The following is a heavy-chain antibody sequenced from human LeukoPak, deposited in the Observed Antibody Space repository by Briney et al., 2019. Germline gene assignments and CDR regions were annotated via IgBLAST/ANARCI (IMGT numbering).Heavy chain of an antibody. D-gene: IGHD3-10*01. CDR1: GGSISSGGYS. CDR2: IYHSGST. V-gene: IGHV4-30-2*01. Sequence: SETLSLTCAVSGGSISSGGYSWCWVRQPPGKGLEWIGYIYHSGSTYCNPSLKSRVTISVDRSKNQFSLKLSSVTAADTAVYYCARNREPITMVRGVIIKHAFDIWGQGTMVTVSS. CDR3: ARNREPITMVRGVIIKHAFDI. J-gene: IGHJ3*02.